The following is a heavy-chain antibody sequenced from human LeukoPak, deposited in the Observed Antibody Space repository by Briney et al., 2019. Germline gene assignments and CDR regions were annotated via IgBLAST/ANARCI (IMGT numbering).Heavy chain of an antibody. D-gene: IGHD1-26*01. Sequence: SETLSLTCAVSGYSISSGYYWGWIRQPPGKGLEWIGSIYHSGSTHYNPSLKSRVTISVDTSKNQFSLKLSSVTAADTAVYYCAREIVGATGWFDPWGQGTLVTVSS. J-gene: IGHJ5*02. CDR1: GYSISSGYY. V-gene: IGHV4-38-2*01. CDR3: AREIVGATGWFDP. CDR2: IYHSGST.